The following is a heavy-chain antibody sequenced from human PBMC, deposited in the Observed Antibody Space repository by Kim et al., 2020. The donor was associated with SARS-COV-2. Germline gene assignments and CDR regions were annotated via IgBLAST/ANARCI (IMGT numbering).Heavy chain of an antibody. D-gene: IGHD2-15*01. J-gene: IGHJ4*02. CDR3: ARYCSGGSCQWAFDY. Sequence: PPLKSRVTISVDTSKNQFSLKLSSVTAADTAVYYCARYCSGGSCQWAFDYWGQGTLVTVSS. V-gene: IGHV4-39*01.